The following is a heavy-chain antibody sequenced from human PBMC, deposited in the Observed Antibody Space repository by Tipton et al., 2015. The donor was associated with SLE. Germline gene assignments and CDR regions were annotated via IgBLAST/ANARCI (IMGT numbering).Heavy chain of an antibody. Sequence: TLSLTCTVSGASISSHYWSWFRQPPGKGLEWIGYIYYSGDTNYNPPLKSRVTISIDTSKRQISLKLSSVTAADTAMYYCARAGIQLWGDRWFDPWGQGTLVIVSS. CDR1: GASISSHY. J-gene: IGHJ5*02. V-gene: IGHV4-59*11. D-gene: IGHD5-18*01. CDR2: IYYSGDT. CDR3: ARAGIQLWGDRWFDP.